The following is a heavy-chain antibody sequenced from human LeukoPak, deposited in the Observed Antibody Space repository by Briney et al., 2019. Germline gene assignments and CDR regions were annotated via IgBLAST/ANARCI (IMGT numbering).Heavy chain of an antibody. CDR3: AKDEGDIVVVPAAALDP. CDR1: GFTFSSYW. D-gene: IGHD2-2*01. V-gene: IGHV3-23*01. J-gene: IGHJ5*02. CDR2: ISGSGGST. Sequence: PGGSLRLSCAASGFTFSSYWMHWVRQAPGKGLEWVSAISGSGGSTYYADSVKGRFTISRDNSKNTLYLQMNSLRAEDTAVYYCAKDEGDIVVVPAAALDPWGQGTLVTVSS.